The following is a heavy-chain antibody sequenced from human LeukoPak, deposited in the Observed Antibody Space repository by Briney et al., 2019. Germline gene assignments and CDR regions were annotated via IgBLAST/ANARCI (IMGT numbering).Heavy chain of an antibody. J-gene: IGHJ4*02. Sequence: ASVKVSCKASGYTFTSYYMHWVRQAPGQGLEWMGIINPSGGSTSYAQKFQGRVTMTRDTSTSTVYMELSSLRSDDTAVYYCARETTVTKRLDYWGQGTLVTVSS. CDR1: GYTFTSYY. CDR2: INPSGGST. V-gene: IGHV1-46*01. D-gene: IGHD4-17*01. CDR3: ARETTVTKRLDY.